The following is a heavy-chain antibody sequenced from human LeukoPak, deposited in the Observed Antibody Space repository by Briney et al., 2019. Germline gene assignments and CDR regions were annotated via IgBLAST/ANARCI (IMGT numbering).Heavy chain of an antibody. D-gene: IGHD6-19*01. CDR3: VKGDRNGWYEN. J-gene: IGHJ4*02. V-gene: IGHV3-23*01. Sequence: PGGSLRLSCAASGFPFSTYAMSWVRQAPGKGLEWVSAITGSGGGSAGITYYADFMKGRFTISRDNSKNTLYLQLNTLTVEDTAEYYCVKGDRNGWYENCGQGTLVTVSS. CDR2: ITGSGGGSAGIT. CDR1: GFPFSTYA.